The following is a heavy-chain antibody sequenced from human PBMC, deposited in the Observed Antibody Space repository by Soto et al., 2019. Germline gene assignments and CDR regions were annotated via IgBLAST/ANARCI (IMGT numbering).Heavy chain of an antibody. J-gene: IGHJ4*02. CDR3: AKSHGPGYCSSTSCLYFDY. CDR1: GFTFSSYA. D-gene: IGHD2-2*01. V-gene: IGHV3-23*01. CDR2: ISGSGGST. Sequence: PGGSLRLSCAAYGFTFSSYAMRWVRQAPGKGLEWVSAISGSGGSTYYADSVKGRFTISRDNSKNTLYLQMNSLRAEDTAVYYCAKSHGPGYCSSTSCLYFDYWGQGTLVTVSS.